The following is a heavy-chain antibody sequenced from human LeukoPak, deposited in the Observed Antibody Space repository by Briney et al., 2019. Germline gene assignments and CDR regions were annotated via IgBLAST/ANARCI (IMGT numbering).Heavy chain of an antibody. V-gene: IGHV4-34*01. D-gene: IGHD6-19*01. CDR1: GGSFSGYY. CDR2: INHSGST. CDR3: ARVRYSSGWYLYSFDS. J-gene: IGHJ4*02. Sequence: SETLSLTCAVYGGSFSGYYWSWIRQPPGKGLEWIGEINHSGSTNYNPSLKSRVTISVDTSKNQFSLKLSSVTAADTAVYYCARVRYSSGWYLYSFDSWGQGTLVTVSS.